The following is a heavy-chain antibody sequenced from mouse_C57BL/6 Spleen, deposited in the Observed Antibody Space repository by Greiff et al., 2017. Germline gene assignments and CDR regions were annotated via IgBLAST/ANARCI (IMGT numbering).Heavy chain of an antibody. CDR3: ARKDYGYDGWFAY. Sequence: DVKLVESGGGLVKPGGSLKLSCAASGFTFSDYGMHWVRQAPEKGLEWVAYISSGSSTIYYADTVKGRVTISRDNAKNTLFLQMTSLRSEDTAMYYCARKDYGYDGWFAYWGQGTLVTVSA. V-gene: IGHV5-17*01. J-gene: IGHJ3*01. CDR2: ISSGSSTI. D-gene: IGHD2-2*01. CDR1: GFTFSDYG.